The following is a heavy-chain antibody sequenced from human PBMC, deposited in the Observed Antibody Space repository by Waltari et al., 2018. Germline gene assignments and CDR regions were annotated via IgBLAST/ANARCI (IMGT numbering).Heavy chain of an antibody. CDR3: GLGVGGAFDI. J-gene: IGHJ3*02. CDR2: MRDDGSNK. CDR1: GFTFSSYG. Sequence: QVQLVESGGGVVQPGGSLRLSCAASGFTFSSYGMHWVRQAPGKGLEWVAFMRDDGSNKYLADSVKGRFTISRDNSKNTLYLQMNSLRAEDTAVYYCGLGVGGAFDIWGQGTMVTVSS. V-gene: IGHV3-30*02. D-gene: IGHD2-15*01.